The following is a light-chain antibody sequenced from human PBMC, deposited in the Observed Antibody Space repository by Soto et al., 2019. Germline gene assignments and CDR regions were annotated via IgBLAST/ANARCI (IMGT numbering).Light chain of an antibody. CDR1: QSVSTW. V-gene: IGKV1-5*01. CDR2: DAA. J-gene: IGKJ2*01. Sequence: DIQMTQSPSTLSPSVGDRVTITCRDSQSVSTWLAWYQQKPGKAPQLLISDAASLESRVPSRFSGSGSGTEFTLYISSLQPDDFATYHCQQYHILYTFGQGTKLEIK. CDR3: QQYHILYT.